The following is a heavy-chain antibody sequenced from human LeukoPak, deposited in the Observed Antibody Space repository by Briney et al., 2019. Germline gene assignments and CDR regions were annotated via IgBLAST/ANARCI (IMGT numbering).Heavy chain of an antibody. CDR2: IDTDGRGA. CDR3: ARAMVGEYFQH. V-gene: IGHV3-74*01. Sequence: PGGSLRLSCEASGFTFSDYWMHWVRQAPGKGLVWVSRIDTDGRGAAYADSVKGRFTISRDNAKNTLYLQMNSLRAEDTAVYYCARAMVGEYFQHWGQGTLVTVSS. D-gene: IGHD3-10*01. J-gene: IGHJ1*01. CDR1: GFTFSDYW.